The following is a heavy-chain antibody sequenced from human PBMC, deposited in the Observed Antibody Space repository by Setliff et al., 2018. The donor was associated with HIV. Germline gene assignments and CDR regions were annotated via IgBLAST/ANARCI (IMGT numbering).Heavy chain of an antibody. J-gene: IGHJ4*02. CDR3: AHRNGGYYGSGSFIDS. V-gene: IGHV2-5*01. Sequence: TLSLTCSVSGDSITSSSYYWGWLRQSPGKGLEWLALIYWNNDKRYSPSLKNRLTITKDTSKNQVVLTLTNMDPVDTATYYCAHRNGGYYGSGSFIDSWGQGTLVTVSS. CDR2: IYWNNDK. D-gene: IGHD3-10*01. CDR1: GDSITSSSYY.